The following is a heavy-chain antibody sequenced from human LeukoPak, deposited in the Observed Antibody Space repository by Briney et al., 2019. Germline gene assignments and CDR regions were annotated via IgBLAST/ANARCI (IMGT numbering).Heavy chain of an antibody. D-gene: IGHD2-2*01. Sequence: SETLSLTCTVSGGSISSSSYYWGWIRQPPGKGLEWIGSIYYSGSTYYNPSLKSRVTISVDTSKNQFSLKLSSVTAADTAVYYCARGKSSTDYWYFDLWGRGTLVTVSS. CDR3: ARGKSSTDYWYFDL. CDR1: GGSISSSSYY. V-gene: IGHV4-39*01. J-gene: IGHJ2*01. CDR2: IYYSGST.